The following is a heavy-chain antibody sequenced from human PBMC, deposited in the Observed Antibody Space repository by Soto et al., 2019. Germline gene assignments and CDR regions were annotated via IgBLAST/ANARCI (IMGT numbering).Heavy chain of an antibody. J-gene: IGHJ4*02. V-gene: IGHV4-34*01. CDR1: GGSFSGYY. Sequence: SETLSLTCAVYGGSFSGYYWSWIRQPPGKGLEWIGEINHSGSTNYNPSLKSRVTISVDTSKNQFSLKLSSVTAADTAVYYCARAGDFGGYFDYWGQGTLVTVPQ. CDR3: ARAGDFGGYFDY. D-gene: IGHD4-17*01. CDR2: INHSGST.